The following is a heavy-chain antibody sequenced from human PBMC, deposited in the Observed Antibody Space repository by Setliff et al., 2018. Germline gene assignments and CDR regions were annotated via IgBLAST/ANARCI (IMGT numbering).Heavy chain of an antibody. CDR2: IYHSGNT. D-gene: IGHD5-12*01. J-gene: IGHJ4*02. V-gene: IGHV4-38-2*01. CDR1: GFSIYSGYY. Sequence: SETLSLTCGVSGFSIYSGYYWGWIRQPPGKGLEWSGSIYHSGNTNYNPSLQSRVTISIDTSKNQFSLKMTSVTAADTAMYFCAGTPARGTTWLSPFDYWGQGTLVTVSS. CDR3: AGTPARGTTWLSPFDY.